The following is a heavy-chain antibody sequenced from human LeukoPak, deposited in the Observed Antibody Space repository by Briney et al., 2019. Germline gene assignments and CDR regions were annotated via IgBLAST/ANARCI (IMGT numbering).Heavy chain of an antibody. V-gene: IGHV4-59*08. CDR3: ARHGDYYDSSGYYLD. Sequence: PSETLSLTCTVSGGSISSYYWSWIRQPPGKGLEWIACISYSGSTKNNPSLKSRVTTSVDASKNQFSLKLSSVTAADTAVYYCARHGDYYDSSGYYLDWGQGTMFTVSS. D-gene: IGHD3-22*01. J-gene: IGHJ4*02. CDR2: ISYSGST. CDR1: GGSISSYY.